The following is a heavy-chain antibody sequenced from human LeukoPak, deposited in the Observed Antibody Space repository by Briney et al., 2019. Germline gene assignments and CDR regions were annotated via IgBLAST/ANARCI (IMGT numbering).Heavy chain of an antibody. CDR3: ASGYDFAPPSDY. CDR2: IKQDGSEK. D-gene: IGHD5-12*01. CDR1: GFTFSSYW. V-gene: IGHV3-7*01. J-gene: IGHJ4*02. Sequence: GGSLRLSCAASGFTFSSYWMSWVRQAPGKGLEWVANIKQDGSEKYYVDSVKGRFTISRDNGKNSLYLQMNSLRAEDTAVYYCASGYDFAPPSDYWGQGTLVTVSS.